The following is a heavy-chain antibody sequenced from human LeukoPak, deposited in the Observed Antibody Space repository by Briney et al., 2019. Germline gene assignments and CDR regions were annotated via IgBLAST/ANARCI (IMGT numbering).Heavy chain of an antibody. D-gene: IGHD3-3*02. CDR3: ARAFSPPFDY. Sequence: ASVKVSCKASGYTFTNYAIHWLRQAPGQRLECMGWINPGNGNTKYSQTFQGRVTITRDTSANTAYMELSSLTSEDTAMYYCARAFSPPFDYWGQGTLVTVSP. J-gene: IGHJ4*02. CDR1: GYTFTNYA. CDR2: INPGNGNT. V-gene: IGHV1-3*01.